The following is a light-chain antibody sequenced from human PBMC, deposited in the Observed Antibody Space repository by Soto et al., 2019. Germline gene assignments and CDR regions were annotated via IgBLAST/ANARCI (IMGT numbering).Light chain of an antibody. CDR2: GAS. CDR1: QSVSSSY. V-gene: IGKV3-20*01. Sequence: EIVLTQSPGTLSLSPGKRATLSCRASQSVSSSYLAWYQQKPGQAPRLLIYGASSRATGIPDRFSSSGSGTDFTLTISRLEPEDFAVYYCQQYGSSPWTFGQGTKVEIK. J-gene: IGKJ1*01. CDR3: QQYGSSPWT.